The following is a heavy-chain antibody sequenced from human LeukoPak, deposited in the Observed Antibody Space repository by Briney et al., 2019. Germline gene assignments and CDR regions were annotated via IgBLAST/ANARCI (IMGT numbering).Heavy chain of an antibody. D-gene: IGHD3-3*01. CDR2: ISYDGSNK. CDR3: ARDSRVLRFLEWLGYFDY. J-gene: IGHJ4*02. V-gene: IGHV3-30*03. CDR1: GFPFSSYW. Sequence: GGSLRLSCVASGFPFSSYWMTWVRQAPGKGLEWVAVISYDGSNKYYADSVKGRFTISRDNSKNTLYLQMNSLRAEDTAVYYCARDSRVLRFLEWLGYFDYWGQGTLVTVSS.